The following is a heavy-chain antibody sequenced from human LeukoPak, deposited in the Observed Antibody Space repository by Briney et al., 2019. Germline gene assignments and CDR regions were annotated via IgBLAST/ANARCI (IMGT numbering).Heavy chain of an antibody. Sequence: ASVKVSCKVSGYTLTELSMHWVRQAPGKGLEWMGGFDPEDGETIYAQKFQGRVTMTEDTSADTAYMELSSLRSEDTAVYYCATNLRGEYYFDYWGQGTLVTVSS. CDR3: ATNLRGEYYFDY. CDR1: GYTLTELS. D-gene: IGHD1-14*01. CDR2: FDPEDGET. V-gene: IGHV1-24*01. J-gene: IGHJ4*02.